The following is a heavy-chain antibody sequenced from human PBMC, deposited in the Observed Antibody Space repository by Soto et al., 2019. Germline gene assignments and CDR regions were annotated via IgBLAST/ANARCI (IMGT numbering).Heavy chain of an antibody. CDR3: ARDGGGIAAAGIYYYYYYGMDV. V-gene: IGHV3-74*01. Sequence: PGGSLRLSCAASGFTFSSYWMHWVRQAPGKGLVWVSRINSDGSSTSYADSVKGRFTISRGNAKNTLYLQMNSLRAEDTAVCYCARDGGGIAAAGIYYYYYYGMDVWGQGTTVTVSS. CDR2: INSDGSST. CDR1: GFTFSSYW. J-gene: IGHJ6*02. D-gene: IGHD6-13*01.